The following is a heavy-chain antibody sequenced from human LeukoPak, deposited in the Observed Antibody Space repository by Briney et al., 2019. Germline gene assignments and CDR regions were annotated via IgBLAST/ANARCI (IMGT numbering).Heavy chain of an antibody. V-gene: IGHV3-21*01. CDR1: GFTFSSYS. J-gene: IGHJ3*02. CDR2: ISSSSSYI. CDR3: ARGRSGYDRNDAFDI. Sequence: GGSLRLPCAASGFTFSSYSMNWVRQAPGKGLEWVSSISSSSSYIYYADSVKGRFTISRDNAKNSLYLQMNSLRAEDTAVYYCARGRSGYDRNDAFDIWSQGTMVTVSS. D-gene: IGHD5-12*01.